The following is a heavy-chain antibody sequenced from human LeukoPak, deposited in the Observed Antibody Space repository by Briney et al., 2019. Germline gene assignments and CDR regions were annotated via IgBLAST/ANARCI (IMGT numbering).Heavy chain of an antibody. CDR1: GGTFSSYA. D-gene: IGHD4/OR15-4a*01. V-gene: IGHV1-69*04. J-gene: IGHJ4*02. CDR3: ARDAKGTGDY. CDR2: IITILGIA. Sequence: ASVKVSCKASGGTFSSYAISGVRQAPGQGLEWMGRIITILGIANYAQKFQGRVTIPADKSTSTAYMELSSLRSEDTAVYYCARDAKGTGDYWGQGTLVTVSS.